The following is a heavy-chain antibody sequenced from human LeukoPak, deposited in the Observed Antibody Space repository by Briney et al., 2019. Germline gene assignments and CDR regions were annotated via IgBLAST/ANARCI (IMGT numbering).Heavy chain of an antibody. Sequence: KPSETLSLTCTVSGGSISSYYWSWIRQPPGKRLEWIGYTYYSGSINYNPSLKSRVTISVDASKNQFSLKLSSVTAADTAVYYCARGFDSKSTYFDYWGQGTLVTVSS. V-gene: IGHV4-59*01. CDR1: GGSISSYY. CDR2: TYYSGSI. CDR3: ARGFDSKSTYFDY. J-gene: IGHJ4*02. D-gene: IGHD5-12*01.